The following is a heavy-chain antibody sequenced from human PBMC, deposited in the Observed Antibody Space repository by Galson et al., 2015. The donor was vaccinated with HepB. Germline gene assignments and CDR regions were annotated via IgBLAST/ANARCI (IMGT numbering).Heavy chain of an antibody. CDR1: GFTFSSYA. D-gene: IGHD3-3*01. V-gene: IGHV3-23*01. Sequence: SLRLSCAASGFTFSSYAMSWVRQAPGKGLEWVSAISGSGGSTYYADSVKGRFTISRDNSKNTLYLQMNSLRAEDTAVYYCAKVGRNYDFWSGYSAFDYWGQGTLVTVSS. CDR2: ISGSGGST. CDR3: AKVGRNYDFWSGYSAFDY. J-gene: IGHJ4*02.